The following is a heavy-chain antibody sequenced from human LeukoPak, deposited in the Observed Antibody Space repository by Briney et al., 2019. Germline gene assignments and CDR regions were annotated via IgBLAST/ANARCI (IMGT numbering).Heavy chain of an antibody. CDR1: GGSISSYY. CDR3: ARERGLYQPTDSNWFDP. J-gene: IGHJ5*02. D-gene: IGHD2-2*01. Sequence: SETLSLTCTVSGGSISSYYWSWIRQPPGKGLEWIGYIYYSGSTNYNPSLKSRVTISVDTSKNQFSLKLSSVTAADTAVYYCARERGLYQPTDSNWFDPWGQGTLVTVSS. V-gene: IGHV4-59*01. CDR2: IYYSGST.